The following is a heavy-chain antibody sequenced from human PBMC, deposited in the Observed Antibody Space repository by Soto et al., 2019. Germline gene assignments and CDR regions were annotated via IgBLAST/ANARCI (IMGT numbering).Heavy chain of an antibody. CDR2: IYSGGNT. J-gene: IGHJ3*02. CDR1: GFTVSTNY. Sequence: EVQLVESGGGLVQPGGSLRLSCVASGFTVSTNYMNWVRQAPGKGLEWVSVIYSGGNTYYADSVKGRFTISSDNSKNTLYLQMDSLRVEDTAVDYCARDQWQLDRLCCSDIWGQGTMVTVSS. CDR3: ARDQWQLDRLCCSDI. D-gene: IGHD1-1*01. V-gene: IGHV3-66*01.